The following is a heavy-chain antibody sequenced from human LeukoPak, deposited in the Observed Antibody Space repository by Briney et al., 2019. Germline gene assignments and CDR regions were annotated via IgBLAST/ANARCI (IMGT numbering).Heavy chain of an antibody. CDR1: GYTFTNHG. CDR2: ISGYNGST. CDR3: ARDESAGVPNWFDP. V-gene: IGHV1-18*01. D-gene: IGHD3-10*01. Sequence: ASVKVSCKASGYTFTNHGISWVRQAPGQGLEWMGWISGYNGSTNYAQKVQGRVTLTTDTSTSTAYMELRSLRSDDTAVYYCARDESAGVPNWFDPWGQGTLVTVSS. J-gene: IGHJ5*02.